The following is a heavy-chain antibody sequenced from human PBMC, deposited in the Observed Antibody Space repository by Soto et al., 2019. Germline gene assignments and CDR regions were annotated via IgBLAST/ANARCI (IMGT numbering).Heavy chain of an antibody. CDR2: ISGSGGST. CDR1: GFTFSSYA. J-gene: IGHJ4*02. D-gene: IGHD2-2*01. Sequence: EVQLLESGGGLVQPGGSLRLSCAASGFTFSSYAMRWVRQAPGKGLEWVSAISGSGGSTYYADSVKGRFTISRDNSKNTLYLQMNSLRAEDTAVYYCAQTPYCSSTSCYGGEDYWGQGTLVTVSS. CDR3: AQTPYCSSTSCYGGEDY. V-gene: IGHV3-23*01.